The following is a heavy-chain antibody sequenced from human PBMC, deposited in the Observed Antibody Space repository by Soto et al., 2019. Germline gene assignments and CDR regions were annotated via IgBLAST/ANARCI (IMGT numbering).Heavy chain of an antibody. J-gene: IGHJ4*02. D-gene: IGHD6-6*01. V-gene: IGHV3-30*18. Sequence: GGSLRLSCAASGFTFSSYGMHWVRQAPGKGLEWAAVISYDGSNKYYADSVKGRFTISRDNSKNTLYLQMNSLRAEDTAVYYCAKDLRDLVYHFDYWGQGTLVTVSS. CDR2: ISYDGSNK. CDR1: GFTFSSYG. CDR3: AKDLRDLVYHFDY.